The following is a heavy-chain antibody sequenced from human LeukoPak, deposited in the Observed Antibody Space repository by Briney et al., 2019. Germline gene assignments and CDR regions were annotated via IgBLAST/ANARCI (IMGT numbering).Heavy chain of an antibody. J-gene: IGHJ3*02. Sequence: SETLSLTCAVYGGSFSGYYWSWIRQPPGKGLEWIGEINHSGSTNYNPSLKSRVTISVDTSKNQFSLKLSSVTAADTAVYYCARGRNGDHAFDIWGQGTMVTVSS. CDR1: GGSFSGYY. CDR3: ARGRNGDHAFDI. D-gene: IGHD7-27*01. V-gene: IGHV4-34*01. CDR2: INHSGST.